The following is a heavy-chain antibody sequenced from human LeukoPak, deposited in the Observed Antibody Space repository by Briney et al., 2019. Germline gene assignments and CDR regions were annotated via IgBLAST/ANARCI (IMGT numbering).Heavy chain of an antibody. D-gene: IGHD3-10*01. CDR1: GFTFNSYS. CDR2: ISGSNSYI. J-gene: IGHJ6*03. Sequence: GGSLRLSCAASGFTFNSYSMNWVRQAPGKGLEWVSSISGSNSYIYYADSMKGRFTISRDNAKNSLYLQMNSLRAEDTAVYYCASSLWFGEFQYYYYMDVWGKGTTVTISS. V-gene: IGHV3-21*01. CDR3: ASSLWFGEFQYYYYMDV.